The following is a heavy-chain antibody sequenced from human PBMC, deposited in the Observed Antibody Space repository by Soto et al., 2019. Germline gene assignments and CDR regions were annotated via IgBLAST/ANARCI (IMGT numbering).Heavy chain of an antibody. Sequence: EVQLVESGGGLVQPGGSLRLSCAASGFTFSNYWMHWVRQCPGKGLVWVSRINRDGSSTDYADSVKGRFTISRDNAKNTLYLQMNNLRAEDTAVYYCAKDLCGREDYWGQGTLVTVSS. V-gene: IGHV3-74*01. D-gene: IGHD1-26*01. CDR3: AKDLCGREDY. J-gene: IGHJ4*02. CDR2: INRDGSST. CDR1: GFTFSNYW.